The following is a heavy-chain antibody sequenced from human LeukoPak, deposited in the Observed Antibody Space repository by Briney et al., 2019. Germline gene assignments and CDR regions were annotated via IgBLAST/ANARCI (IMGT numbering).Heavy chain of an antibody. V-gene: IGHV1-69*05. D-gene: IGHD3-22*01. CDR1: GGTFSSYA. Sequence: ASVKVSCKASGGTFSSYAISWVRQAPGQGLEWMGGIIPIFGKANYAQKFQGRVTITTDDSTSTAYMELSSLRSEDTAVYYCARGGYYDSSGYDAFDIWGQGTMVTVSS. CDR2: IIPIFGKA. CDR3: ARGGYYDSSGYDAFDI. J-gene: IGHJ3*02.